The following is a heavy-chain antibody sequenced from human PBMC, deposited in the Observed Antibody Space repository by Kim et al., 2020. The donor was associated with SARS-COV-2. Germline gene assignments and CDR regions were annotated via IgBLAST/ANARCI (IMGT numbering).Heavy chain of an antibody. V-gene: IGHV3-33*05. D-gene: IGHD1-26*01. CDR3: VRDPVRTVGADRDY. CDR2: ISNDGSKQ. Sequence: GGSLRLSCAASGFIFSSYGMHWVRQAAGKGLEWVAVISNDGSKQYYGDSVKGRFTISRDSSKSTVYLQMNSLGADDTGVYYCVRDPVRTVGADRDYWGQG. CDR1: GFIFSSYG. J-gene: IGHJ4*02.